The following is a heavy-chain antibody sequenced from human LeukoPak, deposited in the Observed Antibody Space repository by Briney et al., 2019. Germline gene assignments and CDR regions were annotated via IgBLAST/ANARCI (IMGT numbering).Heavy chain of an antibody. V-gene: IGHV5-51*07. Sequence: GESLQISCQGSGYHFPTSWIGWVHQLPGKGLEWMGIIYPGDSDTRYSPSFQGQVTISADKSISTAYLQWSSLKASDTAMYYCARRRGLGFDYWGQGTLVTVSS. CDR2: IYPGDSDT. CDR3: ARRRGLGFDY. CDR1: GYHFPTSW. J-gene: IGHJ4*02.